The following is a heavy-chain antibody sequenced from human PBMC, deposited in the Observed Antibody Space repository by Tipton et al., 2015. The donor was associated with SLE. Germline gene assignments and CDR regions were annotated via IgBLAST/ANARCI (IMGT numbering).Heavy chain of an antibody. CDR2: ISNNGGNP. D-gene: IGHD5-18*01. Sequence: SLRLSCAASGFDFSSYSMHWVRQTPGKGLEYVSAISNNGGNPYYANSVKGRFTISRDNAENSLYLQMNNLRAEDTAVYYCARDWRYTPGNSYVYRYFDYWGQGTLVTVSS. J-gene: IGHJ4*02. V-gene: IGHV3-64*01. CDR1: GFDFSSYS. CDR3: ARDWRYTPGNSYVYRYFDY.